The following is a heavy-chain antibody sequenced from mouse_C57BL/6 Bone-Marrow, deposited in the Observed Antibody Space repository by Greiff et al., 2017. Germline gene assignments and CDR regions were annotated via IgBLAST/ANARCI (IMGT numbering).Heavy chain of an antibody. V-gene: IGHV14-2*01. CDR3: SRTLIYYGTNY. CDR2: IDPEDGDT. Sequence: VQLQQSGAELVKPGASVKLSYTASGFNIKDYYIHWVKQRTEQGLEWIGRIDPEDGDTKYAPKFQDKATITADTSSNTAYLQLSSLTSEDTAVYYCSRTLIYYGTNYWGQGTTLTVSS. CDR1: GFNIKDYY. J-gene: IGHJ2*01. D-gene: IGHD1-1*01.